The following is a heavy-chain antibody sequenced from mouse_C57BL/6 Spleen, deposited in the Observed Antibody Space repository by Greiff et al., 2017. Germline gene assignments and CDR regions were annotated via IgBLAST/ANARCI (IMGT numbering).Heavy chain of an antibody. V-gene: IGHV2-2*01. Sequence: VQLKQSGPGLVQPSQSLSITCTVSGFSLTSYGVHWVRQSPGKGLEWLGVIWSGGSTDYNAAFISRLSISKDNSKSQVFFKMNSLQADDTAIYYCARGGIYYDLDYWGQGTTLTVSS. CDR3: ARGGIYYDLDY. J-gene: IGHJ2*01. D-gene: IGHD2-4*01. CDR1: GFSLTSYG. CDR2: IWSGGST.